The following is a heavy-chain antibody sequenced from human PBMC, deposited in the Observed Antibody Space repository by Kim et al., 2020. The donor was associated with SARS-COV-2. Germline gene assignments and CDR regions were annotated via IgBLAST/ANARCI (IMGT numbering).Heavy chain of an antibody. Sequence: SVKVSCKASGGTFSSYAISWVRQAPGQGLEWMGGIIPIFGTANYAQKFQGRVTITADESTSTAYMELSSLRSEDTAVYYCAANFIAAAGTRYFDYWGQGTLVTVSS. CDR2: IIPIFGTA. D-gene: IGHD6-13*01. V-gene: IGHV1-69*13. J-gene: IGHJ4*02. CDR1: GGTFSSYA. CDR3: AANFIAAAGTRYFDY.